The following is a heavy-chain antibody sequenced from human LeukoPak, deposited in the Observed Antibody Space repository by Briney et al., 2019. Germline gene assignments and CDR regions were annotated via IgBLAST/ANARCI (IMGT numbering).Heavy chain of an antibody. CDR3: AALNYYDILTGYYPYFDY. Sequence: ASVNVSCKASGFTFTSSAVQWVRQARGQRLEWIGWIFVGSGNTNYAQKFQERVTITRDMSTSTAYMELSSLRSEDTAVYYCAALNYYDILTGYYPYFDYWGQGTLVTVSS. J-gene: IGHJ4*02. CDR2: IFVGSGNT. V-gene: IGHV1-58*01. D-gene: IGHD3-9*01. CDR1: GFTFTSSA.